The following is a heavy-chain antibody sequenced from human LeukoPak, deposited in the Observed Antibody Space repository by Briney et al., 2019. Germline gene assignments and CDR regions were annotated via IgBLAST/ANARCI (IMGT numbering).Heavy chain of an antibody. D-gene: IGHD4-17*01. J-gene: IGHJ4*02. CDR3: AKGDYGDYGIDY. CDR2: ISSSSSYI. Sequence: PGRSLRLSCTASGFTFSTFGMNWVRQAPGKGLEWVSSISSSSSYIYYADSVKGRFTISRDNAKNSLYLQMNSLRAEDTAVYYCAKGDYGDYGIDYWGQGTLVTVSS. CDR1: GFTFSTFG. V-gene: IGHV3-21*01.